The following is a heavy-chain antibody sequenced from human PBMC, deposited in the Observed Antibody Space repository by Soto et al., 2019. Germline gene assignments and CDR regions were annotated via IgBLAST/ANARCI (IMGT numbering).Heavy chain of an antibody. J-gene: IGHJ5*02. V-gene: IGHV4-31*03. CDR3: AREEGGGYDHRWFDP. Sequence: QVQLQESGPGLVKPSQTLSLTCTVSGGSISSSGYYWSWIRQHPGKGLEWIGYIYDSGSTYYNPSLKRRVTISVDTSNNQFSLKLSSVTAADTALDYCAREEGGGYDHRWFDPWGQGTLVTVSS. CDR2: IYDSGST. D-gene: IGHD5-12*01. CDR1: GGSISSSGYY.